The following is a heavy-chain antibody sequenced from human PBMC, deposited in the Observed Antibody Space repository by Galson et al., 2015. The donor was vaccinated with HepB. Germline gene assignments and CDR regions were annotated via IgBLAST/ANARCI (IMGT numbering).Heavy chain of an antibody. J-gene: IGHJ4*02. D-gene: IGHD5-12*01. CDR2: ISSNGGST. CDR3: VKDHVATFRPVRFAAGYFDY. V-gene: IGHV3-64D*06. CDR1: GFTFSSYA. Sequence: SLRLSCAASGFTFSSYAMHWVRQAPGKGLEYVSAISSNGGSTYYADSVKGRFTISRDNSKNTLYLQMSSLRAEDTAVYYCVKDHVATFRPVRFAAGYFDYWGQGTLVTVSS.